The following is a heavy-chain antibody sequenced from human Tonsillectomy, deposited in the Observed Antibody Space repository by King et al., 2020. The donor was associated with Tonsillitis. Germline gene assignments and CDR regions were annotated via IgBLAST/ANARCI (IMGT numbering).Heavy chain of an antibody. Sequence: QLQESGPGLVKPSETLSLTCTVSGGSISSSSYYWGWIRQPPGKGLEWIGSIYYSGSTYYNPSLKSRVTISVDTSKNQFSLKLNSVTAADTAVYYCARRASGDLLFACWGQGTLVTVSS. J-gene: IGHJ4*02. CDR2: IYYSGST. V-gene: IGHV4-39*07. CDR1: GGSISSSSYY. CDR3: ARRASGDLLFAC. D-gene: IGHD2-21*01.